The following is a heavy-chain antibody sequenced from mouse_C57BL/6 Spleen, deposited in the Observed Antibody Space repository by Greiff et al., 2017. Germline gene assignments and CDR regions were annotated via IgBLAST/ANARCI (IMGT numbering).Heavy chain of an antibody. V-gene: IGHV3-6*01. J-gene: IGHJ3*01. D-gene: IGHD2-12*01. CDR1: GYSITSGYY. CDR2: ISYDGSN. CDR3: AREGDDRFAY. Sequence: DVKLQESGPGLVKPSQSLSLTCSVTGYSITSGYYWNWIRQFPGNKLEWMGYISYDGSNNYNPSLKNRISITRDTSKNQFFLKLNSVTTEDTATYYCAREGDDRFAYWGQGTLVTVSA.